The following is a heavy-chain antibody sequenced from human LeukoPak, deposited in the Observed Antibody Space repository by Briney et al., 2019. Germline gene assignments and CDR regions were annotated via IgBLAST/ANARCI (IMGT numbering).Heavy chain of an antibody. V-gene: IGHV4-34*01. J-gene: IGHJ3*02. CDR1: DESFSGYY. Sequence: SETLSLTRAVYDESFSGYYCSWIRQPPRKGLEWIGEIDHSGSTNYNPSLQSRVTISVDTSKNQFSLKVSSVSAADTAVYYCARGNRPYGEHEAFDIWGHGTTVTVSP. CDR2: IDHSGST. CDR3: ARGNRPYGEHEAFDI. D-gene: IGHD3-10*01.